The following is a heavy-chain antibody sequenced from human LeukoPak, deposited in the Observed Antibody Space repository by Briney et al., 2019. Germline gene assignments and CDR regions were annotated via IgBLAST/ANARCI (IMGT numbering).Heavy chain of an antibody. V-gene: IGHV1-69*13. CDR1: GYTFTSYG. D-gene: IGHD3-9*01. J-gene: IGHJ4*02. Sequence: ASVKVSCKASGYTFTSYGISWVRQAPGQGLEWMGGIIPIFGTANYAQKFQGRVTITADESTSTAYMELSSLRSEDTAVYYCARPDTTYYDILTGYGYWGQGTLVTVSS. CDR3: ARPDTTYYDILTGYGY. CDR2: IIPIFGTA.